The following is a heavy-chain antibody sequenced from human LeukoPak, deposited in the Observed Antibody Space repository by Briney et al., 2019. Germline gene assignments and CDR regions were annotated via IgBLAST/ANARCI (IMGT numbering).Heavy chain of an antibody. J-gene: IGHJ4*02. V-gene: IGHV4-61*02. CDR2: IYTSGRI. Sequence: PSETLSLTCTVSGDSISGGSYYWSWIRQPAGKGLEWIGRIYTSGRIDYNPSLQSRLTISVDTSKNQFSLKLSSVTAADTAVYYCARGLWPLYYFDYWGQGTLVTVSS. CDR3: ARGLWPLYYFDY. CDR1: GDSISGGSYY.